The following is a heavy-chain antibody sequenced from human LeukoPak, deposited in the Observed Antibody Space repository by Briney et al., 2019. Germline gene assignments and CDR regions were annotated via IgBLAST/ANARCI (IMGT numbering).Heavy chain of an antibody. J-gene: IGHJ5*02. CDR1: GYSFTGYY. D-gene: IGHD2-15*01. V-gene: IGHV1-2*02. CDR3: ARGVAPAGRRLDP. Sequence: ASVKVSCKTSGYSFTGYYIHWVRQAPGQGFEWLGWINPNSGGTNYAQMFQDSVSMTRGTSINTAYMELSNLRLDDTAVYYCARGVAPAGRRLDPWGQGTLITVSS. CDR2: INPNSGGT.